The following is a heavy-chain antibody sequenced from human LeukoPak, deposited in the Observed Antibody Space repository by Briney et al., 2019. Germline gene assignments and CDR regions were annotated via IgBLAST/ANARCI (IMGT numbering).Heavy chain of an antibody. CDR1: GFTFSDYW. CDR2: IKQDGSEK. V-gene: IGHV3-7*01. CDR3: ARTAIDAFDI. Sequence: PGGSLRLSCAASGFTFSDYWMHWVRQAPGKGLEWVANIKQDGSEKYYVDSVKGRFTISRDNAKNSLYLQMNSLRAEDAAVYYCARTAIDAFDIWGQGTMVTVSS. J-gene: IGHJ3*02.